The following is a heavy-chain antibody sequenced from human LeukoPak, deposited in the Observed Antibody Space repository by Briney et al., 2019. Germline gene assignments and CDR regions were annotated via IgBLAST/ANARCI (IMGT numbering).Heavy chain of an antibody. CDR1: GGSISSGSYY. J-gene: IGHJ3*02. V-gene: IGHV4-61*02. CDR3: ARGSGWNRGDAFDI. D-gene: IGHD6-19*01. CDR2: IYTSGST. Sequence: SETLSLTCTVSGGSISSGSYYWSWIRQPAGKGLEWIGRIYTSGSTNYNPSLKSRVTVSVDTSKNQFSLKLSSVTAADTAVYYCARGSGWNRGDAFDIWGQGTMVTVSS.